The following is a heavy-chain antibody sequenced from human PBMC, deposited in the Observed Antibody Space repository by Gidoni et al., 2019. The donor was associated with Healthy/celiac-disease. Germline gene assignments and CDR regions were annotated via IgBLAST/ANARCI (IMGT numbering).Heavy chain of an antibody. CDR3: ARGGRGYSYGTFDY. V-gene: IGHV4-34*01. CDR2: INHSGST. Sequence: QVQLQQWGAGLLKPSETLSLTCAVYGGSFSGYYWSWIRQPQGKGLEWIGEINHSGSTNYNPSLKSRVTISVDTSKNQFSLKLSSGTAADTAVYYCARGGRGYSYGTFDYWGQGTLVTVSS. D-gene: IGHD5-18*01. J-gene: IGHJ4*02. CDR1: GGSFSGYY.